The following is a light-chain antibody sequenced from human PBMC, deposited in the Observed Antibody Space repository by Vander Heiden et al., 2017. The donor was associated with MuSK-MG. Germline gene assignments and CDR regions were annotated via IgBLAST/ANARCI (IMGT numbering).Light chain of an antibody. CDR1: SSDVGGYNY. CDR2: DVG. CDR3: CSYAGTSYV. J-gene: IGLJ1*01. Sequence: QSALTQPRSMSGSPGQSVTISCTGTSSDVGGYNYVSWYQHHPGKAPQLMMYDVGQRPSGVPDRFSGSKSGNTASLTISGLQAEDEADYYCCSYAGTSYVLGTGTTVSVL. V-gene: IGLV2-11*01.